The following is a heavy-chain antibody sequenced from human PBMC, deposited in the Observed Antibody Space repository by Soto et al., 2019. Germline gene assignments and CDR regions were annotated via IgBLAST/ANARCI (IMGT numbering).Heavy chain of an antibody. CDR1: GGSFSGYY. CDR2: INHSGST. CDR3: ARSRVRYYGMDV. Sequence: SETLSLTCAVYGGSFSGYYWSWIRQPPGKGLEWIGEINHSGSTNYNPSLKRRVTISVDTSKNQFSLKLSSVTAADTAVYYCARSRVRYYGMDVWGQGTTVTVSS. J-gene: IGHJ6*02. V-gene: IGHV4-34*01.